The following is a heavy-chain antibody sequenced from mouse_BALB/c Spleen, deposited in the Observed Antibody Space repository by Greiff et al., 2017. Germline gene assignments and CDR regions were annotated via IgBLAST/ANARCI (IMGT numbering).Heavy chain of an antibody. CDR2: IRNKANGYTT. CDR1: GFTFTDYY. CDR3: ARGLLDYAMDY. J-gene: IGHJ4*01. V-gene: IGHV7-3*02. Sequence: EVKLQESGGGLVQPGGSLRLSCATSGFTFTDYYMSWVRQPPGKALEWLGFIRNKANGYTTEYSASVKGRFTISRDNSQSILYLQMNTLRAEDSATYYCARGLLDYAMDYWGQGTSVTVSS. D-gene: IGHD2-10*01.